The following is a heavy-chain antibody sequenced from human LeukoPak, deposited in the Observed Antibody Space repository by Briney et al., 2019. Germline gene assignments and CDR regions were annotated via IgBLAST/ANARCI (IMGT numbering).Heavy chain of an antibody. CDR2: ISSSSSTI. CDR3: ARGGSSHDYYDSSGPTDY. V-gene: IGHV3-48*01. CDR1: GFTFSSYS. J-gene: IGHJ4*02. Sequence: PGGSLRLSCAASGFTFSSYSMNWVRQAPGKGLEWVSYISSSSSTIYYADSVKGRFTISRDNAKNSLYLQMNSLRAEDTAVYYCARGGSSHDYYDSSGPTDYWGQGTQVTVSS. D-gene: IGHD3-22*01.